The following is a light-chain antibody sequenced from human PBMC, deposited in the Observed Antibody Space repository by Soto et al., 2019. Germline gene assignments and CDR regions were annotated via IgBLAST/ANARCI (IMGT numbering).Light chain of an antibody. CDR3: QQSYSTLIT. Sequence: DIQMTQSPSSLSASVGDRVTITCRASQSISSYLNWYQQKPGKAPKLLIYAASSLQSGVPSRFSGSGSGTDLTLTISSLQPEDFATYYCQQSYSTLITLGQGTRLEI. V-gene: IGKV1-39*01. CDR1: QSISSY. J-gene: IGKJ5*01. CDR2: AAS.